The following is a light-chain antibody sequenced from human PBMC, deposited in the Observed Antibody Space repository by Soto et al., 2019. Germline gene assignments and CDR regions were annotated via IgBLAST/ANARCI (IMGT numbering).Light chain of an antibody. CDR2: DVR. J-gene: IGLJ1*01. CDR1: RSDVGGYNY. V-gene: IGLV2-14*01. Sequence: QSALTQPASVSGSPGQSITISCTGTRSDVGGYNYVSWYQQHPGKAPKVMICDVRKRPSGVSNRFSGSKSDNSASLTISRHQAEDEADYYCSSYRSIGTLVFGTGTKLTVL. CDR3: SSYRSIGTLV.